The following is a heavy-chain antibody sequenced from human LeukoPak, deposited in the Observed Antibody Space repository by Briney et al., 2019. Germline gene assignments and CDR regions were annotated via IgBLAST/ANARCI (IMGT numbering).Heavy chain of an antibody. Sequence: SETLSLTYTVSGYSISSGYYWGCIRQPPGKGLEWVGSIYHSGSTYYNPSLKSRFTISVDTSKNQFSLKLSSVTTADTAVYYCARDRESTVVTPSWFDPWGQGTLVTVSS. CDR2: IYHSGST. CDR3: ARDRESTVVTPSWFDP. J-gene: IGHJ5*02. V-gene: IGHV4-38-2*02. CDR1: GYSISSGYY. D-gene: IGHD4-23*01.